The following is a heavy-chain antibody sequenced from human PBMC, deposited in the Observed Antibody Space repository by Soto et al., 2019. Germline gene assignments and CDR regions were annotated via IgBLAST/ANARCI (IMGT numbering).Heavy chain of an antibody. CDR3: AKISTSVSKVDY. V-gene: IGHV3-30*18. D-gene: IGHD2-2*01. Sequence: GGSLRLSCAASGFTFSSYGMHWVRQAPGKGLEWVAVISYDGSNKYYADSVKGRFTISRDNSKNTLYLQMNSLRAEDTAVYYCAKISTSVSKVDYGGQGTLVTVSA. CDR2: ISYDGSNK. J-gene: IGHJ4*02. CDR1: GFTFSSYG.